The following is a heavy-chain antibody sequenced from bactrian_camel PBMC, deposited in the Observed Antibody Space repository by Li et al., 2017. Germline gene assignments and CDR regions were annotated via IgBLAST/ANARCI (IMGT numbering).Heavy chain of an antibody. J-gene: IGHJ4*01. D-gene: IGHD7*01. CDR1: GRLLNKWN. CDR2: VYFGGGST. V-gene: IGHV3-3*01. Sequence: HVQLVESGGGSAQAGGSLRISCAVFGRLLNKWNMGWFRQPLGKEREGVAFVYFGGGSTYYADSVKGRFTISQDKGKNTVYLLMNSLKPDDSGTYYCAYESGTTPDLCRRRGPGGYFGQGTQVTVS.